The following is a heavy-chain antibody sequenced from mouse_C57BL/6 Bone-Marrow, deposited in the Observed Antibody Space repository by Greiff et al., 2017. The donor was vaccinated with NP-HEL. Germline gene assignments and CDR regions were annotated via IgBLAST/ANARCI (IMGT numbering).Heavy chain of an antibody. D-gene: IGHD1-1*01. V-gene: IGHV1-54*01. CDR3: ARSLYSAY. J-gene: IGHJ3*01. CDR2: INPGSGGT. Sequence: VQLQQSGAELVRPGTSVKVSCKASGYAFTNYLIEWVKQRPGQGLEWIGVINPGSGGTNYNEKFKGKATLTADKSSSTAYMQLSSLTSEDSAVYFCARSLYSAYWGQGTLVTVSA. CDR1: GYAFTNYL.